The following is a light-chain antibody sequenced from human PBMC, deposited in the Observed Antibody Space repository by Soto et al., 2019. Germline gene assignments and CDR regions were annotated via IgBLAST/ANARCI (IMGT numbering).Light chain of an antibody. CDR3: MQTAQFPRT. V-gene: IGKV2-24*01. Sequence: DIVMTQTPLSSPVTLGQPASISCRASQSLVDSAGNTHLSWLQQRPGQPPRLLIYKVSNRFSGVPDRFSGSGAGTDFTLHISRVDAGDVGLYYCMQTAQFPRTFGQGTKVEIK. J-gene: IGKJ1*01. CDR1: QSLVDSAGNTH. CDR2: KVS.